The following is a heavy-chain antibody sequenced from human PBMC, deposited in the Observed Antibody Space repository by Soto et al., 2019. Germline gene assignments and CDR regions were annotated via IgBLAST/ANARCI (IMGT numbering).Heavy chain of an antibody. J-gene: IGHJ3*01. D-gene: IGHD4-17*01. V-gene: IGHV4-30-4*08. CDR1: GASISNANYY. CDR3: ARVTRDFGDYEVYGVEAFDL. CDR2: IYYSGTT. Sequence: QVQLQQSGPGLVKPSQTLSLICTVSGASISNANYYWSWIRQPPGKGLEWIGNIYYSGTTYLNPSLASRVTVSVDTSNNQFSLRLSSATAADTAVYFCARVTRDFGDYEVYGVEAFDLWGQGTMVTVSP.